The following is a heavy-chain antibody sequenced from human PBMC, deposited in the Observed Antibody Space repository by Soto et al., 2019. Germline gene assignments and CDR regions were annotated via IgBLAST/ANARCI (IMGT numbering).Heavy chain of an antibody. D-gene: IGHD2-21*02. Sequence: PGGSLRLSCAASGFSFSDYGMHWVRQAPGKGPEWVALISYDGTKKYYGESVKGRFTVSRDNSKKTLYLEMNGLRAEDTAVYYCAKDSSEPYCADDCPPGASYWGQGTMVTVYS. CDR1: GFSFSDYG. CDR3: AKDSSEPYCADDCPPGASY. CDR2: ISYDGTKK. V-gene: IGHV3-30*18. J-gene: IGHJ4*02.